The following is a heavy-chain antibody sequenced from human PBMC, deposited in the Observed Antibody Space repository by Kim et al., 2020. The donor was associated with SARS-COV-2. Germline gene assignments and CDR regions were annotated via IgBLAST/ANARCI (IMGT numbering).Heavy chain of an antibody. D-gene: IGHD4-4*01. Sequence: GGSLRLSCAVSGFTFSSYWIHWVRQAPEKGLVWVSRINTDGSSTGYADAVKGRFTISRDNAKNTVYLQMNSLRAEDTAVYYCARDPVSLSAYWGQGTLVT. V-gene: IGHV3-74*01. CDR1: GFTFSSYW. CDR2: INTDGSST. J-gene: IGHJ4*02. CDR3: ARDPVSLSAY.